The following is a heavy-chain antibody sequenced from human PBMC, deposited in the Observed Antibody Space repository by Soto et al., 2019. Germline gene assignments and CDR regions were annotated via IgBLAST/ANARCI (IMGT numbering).Heavy chain of an antibody. D-gene: IGHD2-21*01. CDR1: GGSISSYY. V-gene: IGHV4-59*01. Sequence: SENLSLTCTVSGGSISSYYWSWMRQPPGEGPEWIGYISYSGSTNYNPSLQRRVTISVDTSKNQFSLKLSSVTAADTPVFYCARVGYCDDECDNCFDCWSLVAVGTVS. CDR3: ARVGYCDDECDNCFDC. CDR2: ISYSGST. J-gene: IGHJ4*02.